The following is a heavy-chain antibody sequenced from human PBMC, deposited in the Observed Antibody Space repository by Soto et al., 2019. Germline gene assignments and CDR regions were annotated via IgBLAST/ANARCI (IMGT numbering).Heavy chain of an antibody. CDR2: IFYSGST. CDR1: GGSISTGGYY. CDR3: ARGEFSGSWYRESHFDS. J-gene: IGHJ4*02. Sequence: SETLSLTCTVSGGSISTGGYYWSWIRNHPGKGLEWIGYIFYSGSTFYSSSLKSRVTISVDTARNQFSLNLRSVTAADTAVYYCARGEFSGSWYRESHFDSWGQGTLVTVSS. D-gene: IGHD6-13*01. V-gene: IGHV4-31*03.